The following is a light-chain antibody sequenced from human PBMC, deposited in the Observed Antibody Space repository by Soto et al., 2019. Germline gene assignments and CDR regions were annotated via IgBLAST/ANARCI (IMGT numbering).Light chain of an antibody. CDR3: SSYAGSSNV. V-gene: IGLV2-8*01. J-gene: IGLJ1*01. CDR1: SGDVGGYDY. CDR2: EVN. Sequence: QSALTQPPSASGSPGQSVTISGTGTSGDVGGYDYVSWYQQHPGKAPKLMIYEVNKRPSGVPDRFSGSKSGNTASLTVSGLQAEDEADYYCSSYAGSSNVFGTGTKVTVL.